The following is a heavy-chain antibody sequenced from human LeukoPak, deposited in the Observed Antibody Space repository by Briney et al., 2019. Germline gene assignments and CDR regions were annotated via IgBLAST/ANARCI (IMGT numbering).Heavy chain of an antibody. CDR2: IRYDGSNK. J-gene: IGHJ3*02. CDR3: AKDFRTPPRPLLAPTVTSGAFDI. D-gene: IGHD4-17*01. V-gene: IGHV3-30*02. CDR1: GFTFSSYG. Sequence: PGGSLRLSCAASGFTFSSYGMHWVRQAPGKGLEWVAFIRYDGSNKYYADSVKGRFTISRDNSKNTLYLQMNSLRAEDTAVYYCAKDFRTPPRPLLAPTVTSGAFDIWGQGTMVTVSS.